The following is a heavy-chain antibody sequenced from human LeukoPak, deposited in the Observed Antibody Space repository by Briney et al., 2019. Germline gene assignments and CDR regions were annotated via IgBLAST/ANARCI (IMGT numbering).Heavy chain of an antibody. CDR3: VRSLRSADF. Sequence: GGSLRLSCEASGFTFSNYWMHWVRQAPGKGLMWVSQISTDGSQTFYADSVKGRFTISRDNAKNTLFLQMDSLRPEDTAVYYCVRSLRSADFWGQGTLVTVSS. V-gene: IGHV3-74*01. J-gene: IGHJ4*02. CDR1: GFTFSNYW. CDR2: ISTDGSQT.